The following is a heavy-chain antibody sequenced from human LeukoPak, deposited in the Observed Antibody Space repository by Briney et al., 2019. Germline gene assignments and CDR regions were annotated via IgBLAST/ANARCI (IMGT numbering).Heavy chain of an antibody. V-gene: IGHV3-7*03. Sequence: PGGSLRLSCAGSGFTFSDYAMSWVRQVPGRGPEWVANVNRDGSETYYLDSVKGRFTISRDNAKNSLYLQMNSLRAEDTALYYCVRNNAMDVWGQGTTVIVSS. CDR3: VRNNAMDV. CDR1: GFTFSDYA. D-gene: IGHD2-8*01. J-gene: IGHJ6*02. CDR2: VNRDGSET.